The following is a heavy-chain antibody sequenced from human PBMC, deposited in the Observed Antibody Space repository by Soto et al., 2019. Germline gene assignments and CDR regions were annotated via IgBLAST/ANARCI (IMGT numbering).Heavy chain of an antibody. V-gene: IGHV3-7*05. CDR2: IKPDGSEK. D-gene: IGHD3-3*01. Sequence: EVQLVESGGGLVQPGGSLRLSCVASGFTFTDHWMTWVRQAPGRRPEWVANIKPDGSEKYYMDSVRGRFAISRDNAKNSLSLLMNSLGPEDTAMFYCVGIRGGGAYDLWGQGPMVTVS. CDR1: GFTFTDHW. CDR3: VGIRGGGAYDL. J-gene: IGHJ3*01.